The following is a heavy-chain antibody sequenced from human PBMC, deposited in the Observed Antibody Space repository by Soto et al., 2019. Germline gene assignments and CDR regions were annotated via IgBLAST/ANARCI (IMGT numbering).Heavy chain of an antibody. CDR2: IWYDGSNK. V-gene: IGHV3-33*01. CDR1: GFTFSSYG. CDR3: ARDRDGYRYGSTIDY. J-gene: IGHJ4*02. Sequence: QVQLVESGGGVVQPGRSLRLSCAASGFTFSSYGIHWVRQAPGKGLEWVAVIWYDGSNKYYADSVKGRFTISRDNSKNTLYLQMNSLRAEDTAVYYCARDRDGYRYGSTIDYWGQGTLVTVSS. D-gene: IGHD5-18*01.